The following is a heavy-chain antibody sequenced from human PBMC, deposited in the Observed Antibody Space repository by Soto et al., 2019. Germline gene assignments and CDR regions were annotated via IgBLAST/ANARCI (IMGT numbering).Heavy chain of an antibody. Sequence: QVQLQESGPGLVKPSGTLSLTCAVSGGSISSSNWWTWVRQPPGKGLEWIGGIYHSGSTNYNPSLKSRVTISVDKSKNQFSLKLSSVTAADTAVYYCARDSPPGYYYYSSEYGMDVWGQGTTVTVSS. D-gene: IGHD3-22*01. CDR3: ARDSPPGYYYYSSEYGMDV. CDR1: GGSISSSNW. V-gene: IGHV4-4*02. J-gene: IGHJ6*02. CDR2: IYHSGST.